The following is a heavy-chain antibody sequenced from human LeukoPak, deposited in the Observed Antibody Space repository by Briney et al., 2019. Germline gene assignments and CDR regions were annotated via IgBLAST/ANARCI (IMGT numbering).Heavy chain of an antibody. CDR1: GFTFSSYS. CDR2: ISSSSYDI. Sequence: GGTLRLSCAASGFTFSSYSMNWVRRAPGKGLEWVSSISSSSYDIYYADSMKGRFTIPRNSAKNSLYLQMNTLTAEDTAVYYCARDRGDSGYYYYGMDVWGQGTTVTVSS. D-gene: IGHD4-17*01. V-gene: IGHV3-21*01. J-gene: IGHJ6*02. CDR3: ARDRGDSGYYYYGMDV.